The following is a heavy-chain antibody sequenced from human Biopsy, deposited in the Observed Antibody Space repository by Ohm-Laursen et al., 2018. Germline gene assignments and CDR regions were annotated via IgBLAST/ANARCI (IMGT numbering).Heavy chain of an antibody. V-gene: IGHV3-21*01. CDR3: ATDFGYCGNNVCSSDFYYGMDV. Sequence: SLRLSCAASGFIFSTYTMNWVRQAPGEGLEWVSSIKSSENYTYYADSVKGRFIISRDNAKNSLYLQMNGLRVEDTAVYYCATDFGYCGNNVCSSDFYYGMDVWGQGTKVTVSS. CDR1: GFIFSTYT. D-gene: IGHD5/OR15-5a*01. J-gene: IGHJ6*02. CDR2: IKSSENYT.